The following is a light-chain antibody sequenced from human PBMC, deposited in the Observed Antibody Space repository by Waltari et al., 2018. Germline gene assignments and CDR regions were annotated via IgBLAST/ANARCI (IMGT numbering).Light chain of an antibody. J-gene: IGKJ2*01. Sequence: EIVMTQSPATLSVSPGERATLSCRASQSVSSNLAWYQQKPGQAPRLLIYGASTRAPGLPARFSGSGSGTEFTLTISSLQSEDFAVYYCQQYNNWPPYTFGQGTKLEIK. CDR3: QQYNNWPPYT. V-gene: IGKV3-15*01. CDR2: GAS. CDR1: QSVSSN.